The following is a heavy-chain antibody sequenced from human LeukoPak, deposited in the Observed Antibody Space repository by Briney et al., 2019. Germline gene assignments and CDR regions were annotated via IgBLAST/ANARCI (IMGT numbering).Heavy chain of an antibody. Sequence: PGRSLRLSCAASGFIFKDYAMHWVRQVPGKGLEWVSHISRDSDDVAYAESVEGRFTISRDNAKNSLFLQMDSLRPEDTALYYCAEGGIIPAAVFDFWGQGTLVTVSS. D-gene: IGHD6-13*01. CDR1: GFIFKDYA. CDR3: AEGGIIPAAVFDF. J-gene: IGHJ4*02. V-gene: IGHV3-9*01. CDR2: ISRDSDDV.